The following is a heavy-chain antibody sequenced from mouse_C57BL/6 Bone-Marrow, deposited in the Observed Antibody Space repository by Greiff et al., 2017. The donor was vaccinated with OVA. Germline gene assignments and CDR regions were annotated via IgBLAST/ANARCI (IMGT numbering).Heavy chain of an antibody. V-gene: IGHV1-80*01. CDR1: GYAFSSYW. D-gene: IGHD2-3*01. CDR2: IYPGDGDT. Sequence: QVQLQQSGAELVKPGASVKISCKASGYAFSSYWMNWVKQRPGKGLEWIGQIYPGDGDTNYNGKFKGKATLTADKSSSTAYMQLSSLTSEDSAVYFCARSGGYYNYFDYWGQGTTLTASS. J-gene: IGHJ2*01. CDR3: ARSGGYYNYFDY.